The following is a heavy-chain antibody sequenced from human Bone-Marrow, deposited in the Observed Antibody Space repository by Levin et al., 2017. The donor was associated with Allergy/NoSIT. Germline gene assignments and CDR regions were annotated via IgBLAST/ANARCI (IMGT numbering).Heavy chain of an antibody. CDR2: ISSSTSTI. V-gene: IGHV3-48*04. CDR1: GFTFSSYN. CDR3: ARDQDY. J-gene: IGHJ4*02. Sequence: SGGSLRLSCAASGFTFSSYNMNWVRQAPGKGLEWVSYISSSTSTIYYADSVKGRFSISRDNAKNSLYLQMNSLRAEDTAVYYCARDQDYWGQGTLVTVSS.